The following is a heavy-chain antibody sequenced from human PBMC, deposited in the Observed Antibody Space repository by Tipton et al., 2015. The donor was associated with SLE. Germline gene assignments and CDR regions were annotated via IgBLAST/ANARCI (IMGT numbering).Heavy chain of an antibody. V-gene: IGHV3-49*04. CDR2: IRSKTYGGST. D-gene: IGHD3-3*01. CDR1: GLIFGDYT. J-gene: IGHJ4*02. Sequence: SLRLSCIVSGLIFGDYTMTWVRQAPGKGLEWVGFIRSKTYGGSTGYAASVKGRFTISRDDSKSIAYLQMNSLKSEDTAVYYCARGWYYTDSRNWGLVDYWPQGTLVTVAS. CDR3: ARGWYYTDSRNWGLVDY.